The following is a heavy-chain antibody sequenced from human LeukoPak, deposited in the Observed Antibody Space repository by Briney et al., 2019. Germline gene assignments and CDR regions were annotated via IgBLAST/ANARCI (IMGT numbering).Heavy chain of an antibody. CDR1: GFTFSDYY. CDR3: ARSAGRLPPYYYYGMDV. CDR2: ISSSGSTI. D-gene: IGHD1-14*01. J-gene: IGHJ6*02. Sequence: GGSLRLSCAASGFTFSDYYMSWTRQAPGKGLEWVSYISSSGSTIYYADSVKGRFTISRDNAKNSLYLQMNSLRAEDTAVYYCARSAGRLPPYYYYGMDVWGQGTTVTVSS. V-gene: IGHV3-11*01.